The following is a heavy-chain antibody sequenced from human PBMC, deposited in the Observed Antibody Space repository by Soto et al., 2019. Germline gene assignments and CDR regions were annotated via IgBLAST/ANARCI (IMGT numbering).Heavy chain of an antibody. CDR1: GFTFSSYA. D-gene: IGHD3-10*01. CDR2: ISGSGGST. J-gene: IGHJ4*02. CDR3: AKTSAYYLDKVFDY. Sequence: GGSLRLSCAASGFTFSSYAMSWVRQAPGKGLEWVSAISGSGGSTYYADSVKCRFTISRDNSKTTLYLQMNSLRAEDTAVYYCAKTSAYYLDKVFDYWCQGTLVTVSS. V-gene: IGHV3-23*01.